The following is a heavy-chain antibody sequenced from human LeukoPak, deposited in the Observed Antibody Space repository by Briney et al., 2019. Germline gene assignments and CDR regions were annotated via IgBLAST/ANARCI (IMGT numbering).Heavy chain of an antibody. Sequence: ASVKVSCKVSGYTLTELSMHWVRQAPGKGLEWMGGFDPEDGETIYAQKFQGRVTVTEDTSTDTAYMELSSLRSEDTAVYYCATVNGGSCYYWGQGTLVTVSS. J-gene: IGHJ4*02. D-gene: IGHD2-15*01. CDR3: ATVNGGSCYY. CDR2: FDPEDGET. V-gene: IGHV1-24*01. CDR1: GYTLTELS.